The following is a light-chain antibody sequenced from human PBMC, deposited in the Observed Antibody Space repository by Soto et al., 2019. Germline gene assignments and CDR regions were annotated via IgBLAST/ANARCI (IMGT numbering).Light chain of an antibody. CDR3: QQYGSSPS. Sequence: VSTQSPATLSSSPGESPTLYCAPSQRVSGGFLAWYQQKPGLAPRLILYDTSFRATGIPDRFSGSGSGTDFTLTISRLDPEDFAVYYCQQYGSSPSFGQGTKVDI. V-gene: IGKV3D-20*01. CDR2: DTS. J-gene: IGKJ1*01. CDR1: QRVSGGF.